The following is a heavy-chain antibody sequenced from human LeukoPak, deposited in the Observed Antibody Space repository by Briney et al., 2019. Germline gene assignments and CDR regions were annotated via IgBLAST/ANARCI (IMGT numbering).Heavy chain of an antibody. Sequence: ASVKVSCKVSGYTLTELSMHWVRQAPGKGLEWMGGFDPEDGETIYAQKFQGRVTMTEDTSTDTAYMELSSLRSEDTAVYYCATDCRYSSGWYPNWFDPWGQGTLVTVSS. J-gene: IGHJ5*02. CDR2: FDPEDGET. D-gene: IGHD6-19*01. CDR1: GYTLTELS. CDR3: ATDCRYSSGWYPNWFDP. V-gene: IGHV1-24*01.